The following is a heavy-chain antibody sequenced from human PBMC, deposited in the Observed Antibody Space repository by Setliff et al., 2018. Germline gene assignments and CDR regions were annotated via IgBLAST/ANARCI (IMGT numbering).Heavy chain of an antibody. D-gene: IGHD3-16*01. J-gene: IGHJ3*02. CDR1: GYSLTSYW. CDR2: IYPGDSDT. V-gene: IGHV5-51*01. CDR3: ARVRRPGQGEPDAFDI. Sequence: GESLKISCKGSGYSLTSYWIGWVRQMPGKGLEWMGIIYPGDSDTRYSPSFQGQVTMTRNTSISTAYMELSSLRSEDTAVYYCARVRRPGQGEPDAFDIWGQGTMVTV.